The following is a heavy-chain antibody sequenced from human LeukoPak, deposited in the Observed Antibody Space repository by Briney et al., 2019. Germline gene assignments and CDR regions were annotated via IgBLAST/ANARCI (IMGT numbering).Heavy chain of an antibody. J-gene: IGHJ5*02. V-gene: IGHV3-23*01. D-gene: IGHD2-2*02. CDR2: ISGSGGST. CDR1: GFTFSSYA. Sequence: GGSLRLSCAASGFTFSSYAMSWVRQAPGKGLEWVSAISGSGGSTYYADSVKGRFTISRDNSKNTLYLQMNSLRVEDTAMYDCARDRGNIVVAPNAIRGWFDPWGQGTLVTVSS. CDR3: ARDRGNIVVAPNAIRGWFDP.